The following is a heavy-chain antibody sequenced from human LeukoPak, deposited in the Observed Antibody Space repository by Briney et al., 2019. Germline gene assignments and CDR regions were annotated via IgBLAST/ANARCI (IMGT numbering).Heavy chain of an antibody. Sequence: GGSLRLPCAASGFTFSDYYMNWIRQAPGKGLGWVSYISSSGSPIYYADSVKGRFTISRDNSKNTLYLQMNSLRPEDTAVYYCAKSQYQLRWGDYFDYWGQGTLVTVSS. CDR1: GFTFSDYY. CDR2: ISSSGSPI. V-gene: IGHV3-11*04. CDR3: AKSQYQLRWGDYFDY. J-gene: IGHJ4*02. D-gene: IGHD4-23*01.